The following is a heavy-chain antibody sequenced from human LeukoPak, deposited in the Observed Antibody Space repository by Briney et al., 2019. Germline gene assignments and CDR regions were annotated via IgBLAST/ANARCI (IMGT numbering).Heavy chain of an antibody. V-gene: IGHV1-8*01. CDR3: ARGRRYIVATPIPLYYYGMDV. CDR2: MNPNSGNT. Sequence: GASVKVSCKASGYTFTSYEINWVRQATGQGLEWMAWMNPNSGNTGHAQKFQGRVTMTKNTSISTAYMELSSLRSEDTAVYYCARGRRYIVATPIPLYYYGMDVWGQGTTVTVSS. CDR1: GYTFTSYE. J-gene: IGHJ6*02. D-gene: IGHD5-12*01.